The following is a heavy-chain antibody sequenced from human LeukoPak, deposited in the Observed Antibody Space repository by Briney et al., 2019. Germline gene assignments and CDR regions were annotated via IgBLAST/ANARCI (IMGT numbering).Heavy chain of an antibody. J-gene: IGHJ4*02. Sequence: GGSLRLSCAASGFTFSSYAMSWVRQAPGKGLEWVSAISGSGGSTYYADSVKGRFTISRDNSKNTLCLQMNSLRAEDTAVYYCAKDGFDYYDSSGYYYFNYWGQGTLVTVSS. CDR1: GFTFSSYA. V-gene: IGHV3-23*01. D-gene: IGHD3-22*01. CDR3: AKDGFDYYDSSGYYYFNY. CDR2: ISGSGGST.